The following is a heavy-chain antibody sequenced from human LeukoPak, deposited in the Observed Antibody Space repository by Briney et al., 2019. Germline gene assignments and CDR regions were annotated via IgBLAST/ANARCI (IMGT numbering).Heavy chain of an antibody. CDR2: IYSGGST. J-gene: IGHJ6*02. CDR1: GFTFSSYA. Sequence: TGGSLRLSCAASGFTFSSYAMSWVRQAPGKGLEWVSVIYSGGSTYYADSVKGRFTISRDNSKNTLYLQMNSLRAEDTAVYYCARHWYSGGTCYTRYGWDVWGQGTTVTVSS. D-gene: IGHD2-15*01. V-gene: IGHV3-66*04. CDR3: ARHWYSGGTCYTRYGWDV.